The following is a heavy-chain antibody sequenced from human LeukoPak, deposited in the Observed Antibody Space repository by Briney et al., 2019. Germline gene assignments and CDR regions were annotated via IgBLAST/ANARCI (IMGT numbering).Heavy chain of an antibody. V-gene: IGHV3-48*03. CDR2: ISSSGSTI. D-gene: IGHD3-10*01. CDR3: ASGFDLVRGGKGELDY. CDR1: GFSFGTYE. J-gene: IGHJ4*02. Sequence: PGGSLRLSCAASGFSFGTYEMNWVRQAPGKGLEWVSYISSSGSTIHYADSVKGRFTISRDNSKNTLSLEMNSLRAEDTALYYCASGFDLVRGGKGELDYWGQGTLVTVSS.